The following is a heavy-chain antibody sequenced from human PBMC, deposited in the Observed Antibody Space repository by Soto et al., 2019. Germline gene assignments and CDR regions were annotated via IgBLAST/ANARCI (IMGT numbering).Heavy chain of an antibody. CDR2: TYYRSKWYN. CDR1: GDSVSSNSAA. V-gene: IGHV6-1*01. J-gene: IGHJ6*02. Sequence: PSQTLSLTCAISGDSVSSNSAAWNWIRQSPSRGLEWLGRTYYRSKWYNDYAVSVKSRITINPDTSKNQFSLQLNSVTPEDTAVYYCASSLRFRAVAGTPSDYYGMDFWGQGTTVPVSS. D-gene: IGHD6-19*01. CDR3: ASSLRFRAVAGTPSDYYGMDF.